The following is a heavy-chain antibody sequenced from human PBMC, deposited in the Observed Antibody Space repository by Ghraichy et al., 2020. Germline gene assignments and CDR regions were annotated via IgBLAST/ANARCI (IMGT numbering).Heavy chain of an antibody. CDR3: ARDLLRSQYQLLLHAFDI. D-gene: IGHD2-2*01. Sequence: GGSLRLSCAASGFTFSSYWMSWVRQAPGKGLEWVANIKQDGSEKYYVDSVKGRFTISRDNAKNSLYLQMNSLRAEDTAVYYCARDLLRSQYQLLLHAFDIWGQGTMVTVSS. V-gene: IGHV3-7*01. J-gene: IGHJ3*02. CDR1: GFTFSSYW. CDR2: IKQDGSEK.